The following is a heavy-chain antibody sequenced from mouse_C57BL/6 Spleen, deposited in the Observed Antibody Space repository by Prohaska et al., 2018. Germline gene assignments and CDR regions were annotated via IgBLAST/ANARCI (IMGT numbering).Heavy chain of an antibody. Sequence: EVKLEESGGGLVQPGGSMKLSCVASGFTFSNYWMNWVRQSPEKGLELVAQIRLKSDNYSTHYAESVKGRFTISRDDSKSSVYLQMNNLRAEDTGIYYCTGNYGSSSLFAYWGQGTLVTVSA. CDR1: GFTFSNYW. V-gene: IGHV6-3*01. CDR2: IRLKSDNYST. CDR3: TGNYGSSSLFAY. J-gene: IGHJ3*01. D-gene: IGHD1-1*01.